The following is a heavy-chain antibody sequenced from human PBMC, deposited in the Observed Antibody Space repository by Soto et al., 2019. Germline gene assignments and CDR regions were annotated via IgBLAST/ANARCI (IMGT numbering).Heavy chain of an antibody. J-gene: IGHJ4*02. CDR3: GHRARGATFDY. CDR2: IYWNGDN. Sequence: SGPTPVNHAEPPPRPCHFSGFELTTSGVAVAWMRPPPGTGLAWLAVIYWNGDNRYSPSLKDRFTSTKDTSKNQVVLTMANMDPVETAAYYWGHRARGATFDYWGQGVLVTVSS. D-gene: IGHD3-10*01. CDR1: GFELTTSGVA. V-gene: IGHV2-5*01.